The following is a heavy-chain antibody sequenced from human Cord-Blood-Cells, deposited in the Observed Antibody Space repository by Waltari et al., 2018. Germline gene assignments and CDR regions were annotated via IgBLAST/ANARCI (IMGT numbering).Heavy chain of an antibody. Sequence: QVQLQESGPGLVKPSETLSLTCTVSGGSVSSGSYYWSWIRQPPGKGLEWIGYIYYSWSTNYNPSLKSRVTISVDTSKNQFSLKLSSVTAADTAVYYCASTYGSGVYYFDYWGQGTLVTVSS. V-gene: IGHV4-61*01. CDR1: GGSVSSGSYY. D-gene: IGHD3-10*01. J-gene: IGHJ4*02. CDR3: ASTYGSGVYYFDY. CDR2: IYYSWST.